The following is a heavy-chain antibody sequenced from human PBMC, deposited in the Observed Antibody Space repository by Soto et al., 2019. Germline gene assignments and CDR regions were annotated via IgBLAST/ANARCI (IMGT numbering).Heavy chain of an antibody. Sequence: PGGSLTLSCAASGFTFTNYAMTWVRQAPGRGLEWVSSISVSGETTYYADSVKGRFTISRDNSKNTLYLQMNSLRAEDTAVYYCAKVQTWTYLEFWGQETLVPVSS. CDR3: AKVQTWTYLEF. D-gene: IGHD1-1*01. J-gene: IGHJ4*02. V-gene: IGHV3-23*01. CDR1: GFTFTNYA. CDR2: ISVSGETT.